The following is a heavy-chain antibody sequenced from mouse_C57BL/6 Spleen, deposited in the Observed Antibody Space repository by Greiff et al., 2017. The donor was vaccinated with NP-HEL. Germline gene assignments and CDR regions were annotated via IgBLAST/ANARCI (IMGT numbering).Heavy chain of an antibody. Sequence: DVKLQESGPGLVKPSQSLSLTCSVTGYSITSGYYWYWIRQFPGNKLEWMGYISYDGSNNYNPYLKNRITITRDTSKNQFFLKLNSVTTEDTATDYCASRGAIDYDGGSWFAYWGQGTLVTVSA. D-gene: IGHD2-4*01. CDR1: GYSITSGYY. CDR2: ISYDGSN. J-gene: IGHJ3*01. CDR3: ASRGAIDYDGGSWFAY. V-gene: IGHV3-6*01.